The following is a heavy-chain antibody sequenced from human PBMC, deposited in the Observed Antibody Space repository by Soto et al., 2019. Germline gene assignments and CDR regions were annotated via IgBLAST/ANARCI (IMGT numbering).Heavy chain of an antibody. CDR2: IYYRGNT. V-gene: IGHV4-39*07. D-gene: IGHD3-16*01. Sequence: SETLSLTCSVSGDSINSDKYYWGWIRQPPEKGLEWIGRIYYRGNTNYNPSLKSRVTISVDTSKNQISLKLNSVTASDTAVYYCARGGGNYYMDVWGKGTTVTVSS. CDR1: GDSINSDKYY. CDR3: ARGGGNYYMDV. J-gene: IGHJ6*03.